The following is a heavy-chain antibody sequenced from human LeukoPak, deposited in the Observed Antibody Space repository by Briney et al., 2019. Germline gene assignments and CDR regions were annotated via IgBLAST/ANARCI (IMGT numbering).Heavy chain of an antibody. Sequence: GGSLRLSCAASGFTFSSYSMNWVRRAPGKGLEWVSSISSSSSYIYYADSVKGRFTISRDNAKNSLYLQMNSLRAEDTAVYYCAKDDYYDSSGYYPHWGQGTLVTVSS. CDR1: GFTFSSYS. V-gene: IGHV3-21*04. CDR2: ISSSSSYI. J-gene: IGHJ1*01. D-gene: IGHD3-22*01. CDR3: AKDDYYDSSGYYPH.